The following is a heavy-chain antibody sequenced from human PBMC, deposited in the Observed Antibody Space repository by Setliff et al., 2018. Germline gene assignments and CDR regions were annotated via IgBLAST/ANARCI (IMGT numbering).Heavy chain of an antibody. V-gene: IGHV1-18*01. CDR1: GYTFTSYG. J-gene: IGHJ6*02. CDR2: ISAYNGNT. CDR3: ARVEGYYNFWSGYFPYYYGMDV. Sequence: ASVKVSCKASGYTFTSYGISWVRQAPGQGLEWMGWISAYNGNTNYAQKLQGRVTMTTDTSTSTAYMELRSLRSDDTAMYYCARVEGYYNFWSGYFPYYYGMDVWGQGTTVTVSS. D-gene: IGHD3-3*01.